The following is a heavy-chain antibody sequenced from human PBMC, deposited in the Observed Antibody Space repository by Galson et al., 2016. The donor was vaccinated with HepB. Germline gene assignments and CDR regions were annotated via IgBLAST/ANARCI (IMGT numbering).Heavy chain of an antibody. CDR1: GFTFDDHG. D-gene: IGHD6-19*01. Sequence: SLRLSCAGSGFTFDDHGMHWVRQAPGKGLEWVSSISWNSGSIAYADSAKGRFTISRGNAKNSLYLHMNSLRPEDTALYYCAKDIEAWRIAVTGYFDYWGQGTLVTVSS. CDR2: ISWNSGSI. CDR3: AKDIEAWRIAVTGYFDY. J-gene: IGHJ4*02. V-gene: IGHV3-9*01.